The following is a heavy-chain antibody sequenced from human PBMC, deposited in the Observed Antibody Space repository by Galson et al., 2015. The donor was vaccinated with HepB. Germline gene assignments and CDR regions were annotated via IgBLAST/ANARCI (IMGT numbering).Heavy chain of an antibody. CDR3: ARYCITTSCIGSDSYYGMDV. D-gene: IGHD2-2*01. CDR1: GFTFSTYA. Sequence: SLRLSCAASGFTFSTYAMTWVRQAPGKGPEWVSAVSASGDATFYADFVKGRFTISRDNSKNTLYLQVNGLRAEDTALYYCARYCITTSCIGSDSYYGMDVWGQGTTVTVSS. CDR2: VSASGDAT. V-gene: IGHV3-23*01. J-gene: IGHJ6*02.